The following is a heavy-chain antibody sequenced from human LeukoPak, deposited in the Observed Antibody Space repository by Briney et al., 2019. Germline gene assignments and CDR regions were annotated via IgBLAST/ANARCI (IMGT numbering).Heavy chain of an antibody. D-gene: IGHD3-10*01. CDR2: IRYDGSNK. CDR3: ARARVLRFGEFFRVPEAFDL. CDR1: GFTFSSYG. J-gene: IGHJ3*01. V-gene: IGHV3-30*02. Sequence: GGSLRLSCAASGFTFSSYGMHWVRQAPGKGLEWVAFIRYDGSNKYYADSVKGRFTISRDSSKNTLYLQMNSLRAEDTAVYYCARARVLRFGEFFRVPEAFDLWGQGTMVTVSS.